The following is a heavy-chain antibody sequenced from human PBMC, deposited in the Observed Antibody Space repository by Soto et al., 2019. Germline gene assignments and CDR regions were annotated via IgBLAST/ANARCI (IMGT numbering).Heavy chain of an antibody. V-gene: IGHV4-59*01. D-gene: IGHD2-15*01. CDR2: IYYSEST. Sequence: SETLSLTCTVSGGSISSYYWSWIRQPPGKGLEWIGYIYYSESTNYNPSLKSRVTISVDTSKNQFSLKLSSVTAADTAVYYCARDSLATNCSGGSCYLGIDYWGQGTPVTVSS. CDR3: ARDSLATNCSGGSCYLGIDY. CDR1: GGSISSYY. J-gene: IGHJ4*02.